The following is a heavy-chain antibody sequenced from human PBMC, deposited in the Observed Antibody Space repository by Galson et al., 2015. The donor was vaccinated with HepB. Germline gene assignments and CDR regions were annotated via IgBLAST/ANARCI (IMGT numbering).Heavy chain of an antibody. Sequence: SVKVSCQASGGTFSSYAILWVRKAPGQGLEWMGGIMPIFGAAHNEQKFQGRVTMTADESTSTVYMELSSLRSEDTAVYYCASAYCGGDCYSPRNYNAMDVWGQGTTVTVSS. CDR1: GGTFSSYA. J-gene: IGHJ6*02. CDR2: IMPIFGAA. V-gene: IGHV1-69*13. D-gene: IGHD2-21*02. CDR3: ASAYCGGDCYSPRNYNAMDV.